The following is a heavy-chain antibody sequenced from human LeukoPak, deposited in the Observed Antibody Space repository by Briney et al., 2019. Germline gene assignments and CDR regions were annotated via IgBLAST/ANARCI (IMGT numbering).Heavy chain of an antibody. V-gene: IGHV4-39*06. CDR1: GGSVNNSPYY. CDR2: ISYSGTT. D-gene: IGHD3-9*01. CDR3: ARDAAGEGRLVITWFDA. J-gene: IGHJ5*02. Sequence: SETLSLTCTVSGGSVNNSPYYWGWIRQPPGKGLEWIGTISYSGTTYYNPSLKSRVTITVDMSKNQFALKLNSVSAADTAVYFCARDAAGEGRLVITWFDAWGQGTLVTVPS.